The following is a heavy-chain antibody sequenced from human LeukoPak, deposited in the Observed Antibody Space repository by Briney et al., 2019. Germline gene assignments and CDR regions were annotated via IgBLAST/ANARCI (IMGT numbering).Heavy chain of an antibody. Sequence: PGGSLRLSCAASGFTFSDSYMSWIRQAPGKGLEWVSYIASSGDVIDKSDSVKGRFTISRDNSRNSLYLQMSSLRVEDTAVYYCVRGHTVLFHWGAGTLVTVSS. CDR2: IASSGDVI. V-gene: IGHV3-11*04. CDR1: GFTFSDSY. CDR3: VRGHTVLFH. J-gene: IGHJ4*02. D-gene: IGHD2-8*02.